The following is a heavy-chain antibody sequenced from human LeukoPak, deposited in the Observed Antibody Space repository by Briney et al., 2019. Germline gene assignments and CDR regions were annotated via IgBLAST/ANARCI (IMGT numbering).Heavy chain of an antibody. V-gene: IGHV4-30-2*01. D-gene: IGHD2-21*02. Sequence: SETLSLTCAVSGGSISSGGYSWSWIRQPPGKGLEWIGYIYHSGSTYYNPSLKSRVTISVDRSKNQFSLKLSSVTAADTAVYYCARVGCGGDCYWGSWFDPWGQGTLVTVSS. CDR2: IYHSGST. CDR3: ARVGCGGDCYWGSWFDP. J-gene: IGHJ5*02. CDR1: GGSISSGGYS.